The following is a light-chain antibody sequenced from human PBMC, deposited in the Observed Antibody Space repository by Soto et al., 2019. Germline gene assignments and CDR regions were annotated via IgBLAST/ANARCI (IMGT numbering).Light chain of an antibody. CDR1: SSDVGGYDY. V-gene: IGLV2-14*03. CDR2: DVS. CDR3: CSYTSTGTYV. J-gene: IGLJ1*01. Sequence: QSVLTQPASVSGSPGQSITISCTGTSSDVGGYDYVSWYQQHPGKAPKLMISDVSKRPSGVSNRFSGSKSGNTASLTISGLQAEDEADYYCCSYTSTGTYVFATGTKVTVL.